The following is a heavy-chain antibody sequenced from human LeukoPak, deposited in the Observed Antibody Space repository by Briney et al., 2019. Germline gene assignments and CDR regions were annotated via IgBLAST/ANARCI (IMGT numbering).Heavy chain of an antibody. V-gene: IGHV3-7*01. Sequence: PGGSLRLSCAASGFTFSSYWMSWVRQAPGKGLEWVANIKQDGSEKYYVDSVKGRFTISRDNAKNSLYLQMNSLRAEDTAVYYCARDSVLRFLEWSYYYYYYYMDVWGKGTTVTVSS. CDR2: IKQDGSEK. CDR1: GFTFSSYW. D-gene: IGHD3-3*01. J-gene: IGHJ6*03. CDR3: ARDSVLRFLEWSYYYYYYYMDV.